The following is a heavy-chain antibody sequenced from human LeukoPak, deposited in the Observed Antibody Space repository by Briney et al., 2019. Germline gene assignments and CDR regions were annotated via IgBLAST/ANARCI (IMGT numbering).Heavy chain of an antibody. D-gene: IGHD1-7*01. CDR2: IYHSGNT. CDR1: GYSIRNGFY. J-gene: IGHJ6*03. CDR3: ARDNWNSGYMDV. V-gene: IGHV4-38-2*02. Sequence: SETLSLTCTVSGYSIRNGFYWGWIRQPPGKGLEWIDSIYHSGNTYYNPSLKSRVNISVDTSKNQFSLKLSSVTAADTAVYYCARDNWNSGYMDVWGKGTTVTVSS.